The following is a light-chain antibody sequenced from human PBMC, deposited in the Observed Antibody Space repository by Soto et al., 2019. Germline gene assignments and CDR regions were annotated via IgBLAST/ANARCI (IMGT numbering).Light chain of an antibody. CDR2: AAS. CDR1: QGIRNY. Sequence: DLQMTQSPTSLSASVGDRVTITCRASQGIRNYVAWYQQIPGKAPKLLIYAASTLQSGVPSRFSGSGSGTDFTLTINCLQPEDVATYSCQKYSSVPVFGPGTKVEIK. J-gene: IGKJ3*01. V-gene: IGKV1-27*01. CDR3: QKYSSVPV.